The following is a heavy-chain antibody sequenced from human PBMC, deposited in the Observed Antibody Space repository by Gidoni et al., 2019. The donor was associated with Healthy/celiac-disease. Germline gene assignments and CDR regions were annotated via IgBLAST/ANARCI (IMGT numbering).Heavy chain of an antibody. D-gene: IGHD3-22*01. CDR3: ARAEVDRTHYDSSGTIVPYFDY. Sequence: QVQLVESGGGVVQTGRSLRLSCAASGFTFSSYAMHWVRQAPGKGLEWVAVISYDGSNKYYADSVKGRFTISRDNSKNTLYLQMNSLRAEDTAVYYCARAEVDRTHYDSSGTIVPYFDYWGQGTLVTVSS. V-gene: IGHV3-30-3*01. CDR1: GFTFSSYA. CDR2: ISYDGSNK. J-gene: IGHJ4*02.